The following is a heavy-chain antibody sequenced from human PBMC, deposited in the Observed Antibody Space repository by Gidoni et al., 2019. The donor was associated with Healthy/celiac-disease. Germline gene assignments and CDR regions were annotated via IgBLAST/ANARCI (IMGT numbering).Heavy chain of an antibody. Sequence: QVQLVQSGAEVKKPGSSVKVSCKASGGTFSSYTISWGRQAPGQGLEWMGRIIPILGIANYAQKFQGRVTITADKSTSTAYMELSSLRSEDMAVYYCAREIGTYYYDSSGWRYFDYWGQGTLVTVSS. CDR1: GGTFSSYT. CDR2: IIPILGIA. J-gene: IGHJ4*02. D-gene: IGHD3-22*01. V-gene: IGHV1-69*08. CDR3: AREIGTYYYDSSGWRYFDY.